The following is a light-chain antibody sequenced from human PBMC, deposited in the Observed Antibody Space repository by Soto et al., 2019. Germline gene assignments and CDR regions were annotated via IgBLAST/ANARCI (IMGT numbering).Light chain of an antibody. Sequence: EIVMTQSPATLSVSPGESATLSCRASQTVYNNLAWYQQKPGQPPRLLIYGASARATGIPARFSGSGSGTEFTLSISSLQPEDFAVYYCQQYSNWPLTFGGGTKVEIK. CDR1: QTVYNN. CDR2: GAS. V-gene: IGKV3-15*01. CDR3: QQYSNWPLT. J-gene: IGKJ4*01.